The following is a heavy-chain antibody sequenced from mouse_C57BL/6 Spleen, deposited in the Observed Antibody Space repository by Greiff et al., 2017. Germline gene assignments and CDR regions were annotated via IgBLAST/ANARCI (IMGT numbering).Heavy chain of an antibody. D-gene: IGHD4-1*01. J-gene: IGHJ2*01. CDR1: GYTFTSYW. CDR3: ARSGTGTIDY. Sequence: QVQLQQPGAELVKPGASVKMSCKASGYTFTSYWITWVKQRPGQGLEWIGDIYPGSGSTNYNEKFKSKATLTVDTSSSPAYMQLSSLTSEDSSVYYCARSGTGTIDYWGQGTTLTVSS. CDR2: IYPGSGST. V-gene: IGHV1-55*01.